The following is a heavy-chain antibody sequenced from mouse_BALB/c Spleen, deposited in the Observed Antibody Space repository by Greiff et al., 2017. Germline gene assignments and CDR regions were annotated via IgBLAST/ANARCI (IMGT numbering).Heavy chain of an antibody. CDR1: GDSITSGY. Sequence: EVKLMESGPSLVKPSQTLSLTCSVTGDSITSGYWNWIRKFPGNKLEYMGYISYSGSTYYTPSLKSRISITRDTSKNQYYMQLNSVTTEDTATYYCARRYDYGYAMDYWGQGTSVTVSS. J-gene: IGHJ4*01. D-gene: IGHD2-4*01. CDR2: ISYSGST. CDR3: ARRYDYGYAMDY. V-gene: IGHV3-8*02.